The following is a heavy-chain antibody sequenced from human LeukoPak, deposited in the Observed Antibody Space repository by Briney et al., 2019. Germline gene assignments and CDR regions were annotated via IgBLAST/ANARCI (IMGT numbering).Heavy chain of an antibody. D-gene: IGHD2-15*01. CDR3: ARGGSTYSRRYFDY. V-gene: IGHV3-48*03. CDR2: ISSGGGTM. Sequence: PGGSLRLSCAASGVTFSSYEMNWVRQAPGKGLEWVSYISSGGGTMFYADSVKGRFTISRDNAKNSLYLQIYSLRAEDTANYYCARGGSTYSRRYFDYWGQGTLVTVSS. J-gene: IGHJ4*02. CDR1: GVTFSSYE.